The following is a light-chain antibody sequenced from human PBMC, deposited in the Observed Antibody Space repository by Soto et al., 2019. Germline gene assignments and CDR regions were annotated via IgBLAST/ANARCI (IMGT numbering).Light chain of an antibody. Sequence: QSALTQPASVSGSPGQSITISCSGFSSDVGDYNYVSWYQQHAGKVPKLIIYEVTNRPLGVSNRFSGSKSGYTASLTISGLQTDDEADYYCSSYTSTRTRVLFGGGTKVTVL. CDR2: EVT. V-gene: IGLV2-14*01. J-gene: IGLJ2*01. CDR3: SSYTSTRTRVL. CDR1: SSDVGDYNY.